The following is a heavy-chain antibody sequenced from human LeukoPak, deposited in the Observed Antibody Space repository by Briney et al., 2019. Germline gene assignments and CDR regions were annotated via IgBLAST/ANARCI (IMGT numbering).Heavy chain of an antibody. CDR1: GYTFTSYG. Sequence: ASVKVSCKASGYTFTSYGISWVRQAPGQGLEWMGWISAYNGNTNHAQKLQGRVTMTTDTSTSTAYMELRSLRSDDTAVYYCARMGGYCSSTSCGRKGQDYWGQGTLVTVSS. CDR2: ISAYNGNT. J-gene: IGHJ4*02. V-gene: IGHV1-18*01. CDR3: ARMGGYCSSTSCGRKGQDY. D-gene: IGHD2-2*01.